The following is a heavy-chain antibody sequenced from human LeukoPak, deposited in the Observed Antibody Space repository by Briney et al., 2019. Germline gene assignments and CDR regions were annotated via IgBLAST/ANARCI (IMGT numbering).Heavy chain of an antibody. CDR3: ARAYYGSGSFFDY. D-gene: IGHD3-10*01. CDR2: INHSGSN. Sequence: SETLSPTCAVYGGSFSGYYWSWIRQPPGKGLEWFGEINHSGSNNYNPSLKIRVTISVDTSKNQFSLKLSSVTAADTAVYYCARAYYGSGSFFDYWGQGTLVTVSS. J-gene: IGHJ4*02. V-gene: IGHV4-34*01. CDR1: GGSFSGYY.